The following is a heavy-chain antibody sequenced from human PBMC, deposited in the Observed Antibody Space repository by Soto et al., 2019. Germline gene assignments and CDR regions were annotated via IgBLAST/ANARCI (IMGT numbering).Heavy chain of an antibody. V-gene: IGHV4-4*07. Sequence: SETLSLTCNVSGDSMSKYYWSWVRQPAGKGLEWIGRIWTSGSTNYNPSLKSRVTMSIDTSNKHFSLDLKSVTAADTAVYYCARTVGAAYYFDFWGQGVLVTVSA. CDR3: ARTVGAAYYFDF. CDR2: IWTSGST. CDR1: GDSMSKYY. J-gene: IGHJ4*02. D-gene: IGHD3-16*01.